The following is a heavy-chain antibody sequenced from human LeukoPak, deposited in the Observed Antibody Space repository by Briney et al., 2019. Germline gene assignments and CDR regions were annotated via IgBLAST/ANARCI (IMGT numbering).Heavy chain of an antibody. Sequence: GESLKISCKGSGYSFTSYWIGWVRQMPGKGLEWMGIIYPGDSDTRSSPSFQGQVTISADKSISTAYLQWSSLKASDTALYYCARHVSYYDSSGYYSYYYYYGMDVWGQGTTVTVSS. CDR2: IYPGDSDT. CDR1: GYSFTSYW. CDR3: ARHVSYYDSSGYYSYYYYYGMDV. V-gene: IGHV5-51*01. J-gene: IGHJ6*02. D-gene: IGHD3-22*01.